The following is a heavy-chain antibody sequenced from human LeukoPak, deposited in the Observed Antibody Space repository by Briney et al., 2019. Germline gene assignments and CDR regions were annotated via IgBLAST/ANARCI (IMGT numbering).Heavy chain of an antibody. CDR2: MYSSGSS. J-gene: IGHJ3*02. CDR3: ARVLCVSNGICYAFDI. Sequence: SETLSLTCTVSGTFISPYHWSWFRQSAGKGLEWMGLMYSSGSSNYSPSLKSRLTISPDNSKNQFSLRLSSVTAADTAVYYCARVLCVSNGICYAFDIWGQGTTVIVSS. V-gene: IGHV4-4*07. D-gene: IGHD2-8*01. CDR1: GTFISPYH.